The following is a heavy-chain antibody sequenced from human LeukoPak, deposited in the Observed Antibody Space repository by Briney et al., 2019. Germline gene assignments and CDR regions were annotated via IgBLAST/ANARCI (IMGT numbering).Heavy chain of an antibody. D-gene: IGHD3-3*01. CDR3: ARIRGSITIFGVTRMSGFDI. Sequence: GGSLRLSCAASGFTFSNYWMSWVRQAPGKGLEWVANIKQDGSEIYSMDSVKGRFTISRDNAKNSLYLQMNSLRAEDTAVYYCARIRGSITIFGVTRMSGFDIWGQGTMVTVSS. CDR1: GFTFSNYW. V-gene: IGHV3-7*01. J-gene: IGHJ3*02. CDR2: IKQDGSEI.